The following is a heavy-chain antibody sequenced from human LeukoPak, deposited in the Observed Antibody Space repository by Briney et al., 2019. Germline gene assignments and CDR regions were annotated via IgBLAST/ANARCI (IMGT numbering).Heavy chain of an antibody. CDR2: IWYDGSNK. D-gene: IGHD3-22*01. CDR3: TTDRNYYDRSGHYYRDDS. Sequence: PGRSLRLSCAASGFTFSSYGMHWVRQAPGKGLEWVAVIWYDGSNKYYADSVKGRFTISRDNSKNTLYLQMNSLKNEDTAVYYCTTDRNYYDRSGHYYRDDSWGQGTLVTVSS. J-gene: IGHJ4*02. V-gene: IGHV3-33*01. CDR1: GFTFSSYG.